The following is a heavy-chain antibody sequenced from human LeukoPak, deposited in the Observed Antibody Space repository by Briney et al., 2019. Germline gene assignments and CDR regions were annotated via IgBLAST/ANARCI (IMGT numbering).Heavy chain of an antibody. V-gene: IGHV1-2*02. CDR1: GYTFTGYY. Sequence: GASVKVSCKASGYTFTGYYMHWVRQAPGQGLEWMGWINPNSGGTNYAQKFQGRVTMTRDTSISTAYMELSRLRSDDTAVYYCARDLSSSWWKTGPPYYYGMDVWGQGTTVTVSS. D-gene: IGHD6-13*01. CDR2: INPNSGGT. CDR3: ARDLSSSWWKTGPPYYYGMDV. J-gene: IGHJ6*02.